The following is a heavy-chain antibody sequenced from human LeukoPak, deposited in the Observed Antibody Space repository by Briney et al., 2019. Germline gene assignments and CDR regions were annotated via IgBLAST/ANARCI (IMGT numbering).Heavy chain of an antibody. CDR3: AKTLDYYDSSGYHEL. J-gene: IGHJ4*02. Sequence: PGGSLRLSCAASEFTFSSYSMNWVRQAPGKGLEWVSAISGSGGSTYYADSVKGRFTISRDNSKNTLYLQMNSLRAEDTAVYYCAKTLDYYDSSGYHELWGQGTLVTVSS. V-gene: IGHV3-23*01. D-gene: IGHD3-22*01. CDR1: EFTFSSYS. CDR2: ISGSGGST.